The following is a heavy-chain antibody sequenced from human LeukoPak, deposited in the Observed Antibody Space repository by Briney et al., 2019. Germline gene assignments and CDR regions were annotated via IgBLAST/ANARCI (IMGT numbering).Heavy chain of an antibody. Sequence: GASVKVSCKASGYTFTSYYMHWVRQAPGQGLEWMGIINPSGGSTSYAQKFQGRVTMTTDTSTSTAYMELRSLRSDDTAVYYCARCFITPLFSGSWFDLWGQGTLVTVSS. J-gene: IGHJ5*02. V-gene: IGHV1-46*01. CDR3: ARCFITPLFSGSWFDL. CDR2: INPSGGST. D-gene: IGHD3-22*01. CDR1: GYTFTSYY.